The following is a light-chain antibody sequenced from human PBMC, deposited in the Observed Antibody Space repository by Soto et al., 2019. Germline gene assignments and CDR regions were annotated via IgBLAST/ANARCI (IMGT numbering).Light chain of an antibody. CDR2: GAS. CDR1: QGISSY. J-gene: IGKJ5*01. CDR3: QQLNTYPIT. Sequence: IQLTQSPSSLSASVGDRVTITCRASQGISSYLAWYQQKPGKAPKLLIYGASTLEGGVPFRFSGSGSGTDFTLIISSVQPEDLATYYCQQLNTYPITFGQGTRLEMK. V-gene: IGKV1-9*01.